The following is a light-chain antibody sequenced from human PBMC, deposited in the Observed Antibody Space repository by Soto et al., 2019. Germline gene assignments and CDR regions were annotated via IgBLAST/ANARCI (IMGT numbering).Light chain of an antibody. CDR3: AAWDDSLNGVV. CDR1: STNIGRNT. Sequence: QSVLTQTPSASGTPGQRVSISCSGRSTNIGRNTVIWYQQVPGTTPKVLIDSNSQRPSGVPERFYGSKSGTAASLAISGLQSDDEADYYCAAWDDSLNGVVFGGGTKLTVL. CDR2: SNS. J-gene: IGLJ2*01. V-gene: IGLV1-44*01.